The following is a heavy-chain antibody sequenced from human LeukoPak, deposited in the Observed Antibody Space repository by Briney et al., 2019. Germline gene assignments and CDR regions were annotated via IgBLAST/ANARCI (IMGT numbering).Heavy chain of an antibody. CDR1: GGTFSSYA. Sequence: EASVKVSCKASGGTFSSYAISWVRQAPGQGLEWVGGIIPIFGTANYAQKFQGRVTITADKSTSTAYMELSSLRSGDTAVYYCARGRGRHSSSWFDPWGQGTLVTVSS. CDR2: IIPIFGTA. CDR3: ARGRGRHSSSWFDP. V-gene: IGHV1-69*06. J-gene: IGHJ5*02. D-gene: IGHD6-13*01.